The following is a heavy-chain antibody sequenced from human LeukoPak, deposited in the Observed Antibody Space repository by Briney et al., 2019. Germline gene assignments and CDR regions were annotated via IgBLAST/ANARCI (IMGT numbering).Heavy chain of an antibody. D-gene: IGHD1-26*01. CDR1: GYTFTGYC. Sequence: ASVKVSCKASGYTFTGYCMHWVRQAPGQGLEWMGWINPNSGGTNYAQKFQGRVTTTRDTSISTAYMELSRLRSDDTAVYYCARDSPRAATIDYWGQGTLVTVSS. V-gene: IGHV1-2*02. CDR2: INPNSGGT. CDR3: ARDSPRAATIDY. J-gene: IGHJ4*02.